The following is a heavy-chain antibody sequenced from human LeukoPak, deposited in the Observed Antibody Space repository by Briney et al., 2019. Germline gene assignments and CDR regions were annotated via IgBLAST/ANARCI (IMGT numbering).Heavy chain of an antibody. D-gene: IGHD6-19*01. J-gene: IGHJ4*01. V-gene: IGHV3-48*03. CDR2: ISRSGGTM. CDR3: ARDSFSSGWFIFDY. Sequence: GGSLRLSCAASGFTFSLFEMNWVRQAPGKGLEWLSYISRSGGTMYYADSVKGRFTVSRDNARDSLYLHLNSLRAEDTGVYYCARDSFSSGWFIFDYWGHGTPVIVSS. CDR1: GFTFSLFE.